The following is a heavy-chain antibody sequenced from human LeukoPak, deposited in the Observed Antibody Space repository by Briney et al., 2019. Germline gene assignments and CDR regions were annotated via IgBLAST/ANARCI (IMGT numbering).Heavy chain of an antibody. V-gene: IGHV3-7*01. J-gene: IGHJ4*02. CDR1: GFTFSSYW. CDR2: IKQDGSEK. Sequence: GGSLRLSCAASGFTFSSYWMSWVRQAPGKGLEWVANIKQDGSEKYYVDSVKGRFTISKDNAKNSLYLQVNSLRAEDTAVYYCARAGRITTFEVVSDFDSWGQGTLVTVSS. CDR3: ARAGRITTFEVVSDFDS. D-gene: IGHD3-3*01.